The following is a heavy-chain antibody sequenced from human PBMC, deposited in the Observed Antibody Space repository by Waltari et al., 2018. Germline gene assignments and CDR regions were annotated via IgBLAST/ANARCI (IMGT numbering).Heavy chain of an antibody. CDR3: ARFVDSGIHWGGDYYFDY. CDR1: GGSISSSSYY. V-gene: IGHV4-39*07. J-gene: IGHJ4*02. CDR2: IYYSGST. Sequence: QLQLQESGPGLVKPSETLSLTCTVSGGSISSSSYYWGWIRQPPGKGLEWIGSIYYSGSTYYNPSLKSRVTISVDTSKNQFSLKLSSVTAADTAVYYCARFVDSGIHWGGDYYFDYWGQGTLVTVSS. D-gene: IGHD1-26*01.